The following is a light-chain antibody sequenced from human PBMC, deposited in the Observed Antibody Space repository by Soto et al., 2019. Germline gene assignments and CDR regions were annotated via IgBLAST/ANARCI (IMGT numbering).Light chain of an antibody. V-gene: IGKV3-20*01. CDR3: QQYGSSPT. Sequence: EIVMAAAPATPSVSPGERATPSRRASQSVSSNLAWYQQKPGQAPRRLIYGASSRATGIPDRFSGSGSGTDFTLTISRLEPEDFAVYYCQQYGSSPTFGEGTRLEIK. CDR1: QSVSSN. CDR2: GAS. J-gene: IGKJ5*01.